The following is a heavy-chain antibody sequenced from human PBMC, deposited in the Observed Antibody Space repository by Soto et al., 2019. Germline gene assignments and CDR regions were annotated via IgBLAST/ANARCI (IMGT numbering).Heavy chain of an antibody. J-gene: IGHJ4*02. CDR3: ARDKLVPAAMGTFDY. Sequence: EVQLVESGGGLVQPGGSLRLSCAASGFTFSSYSMNWVRQAPGKGLEWVSYISSSSSTIYYADSVKGRFTISRDNAKNSLYLQMNSLRAEDTAVYYCARDKLVPAAMGTFDYWGQGTPVTVSS. CDR1: GFTFSSYS. CDR2: ISSSSSTI. D-gene: IGHD2-2*01. V-gene: IGHV3-48*01.